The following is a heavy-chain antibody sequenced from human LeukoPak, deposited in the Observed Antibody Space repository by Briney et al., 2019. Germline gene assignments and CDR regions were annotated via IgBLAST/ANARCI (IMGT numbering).Heavy chain of an antibody. CDR3: ARDPIPDLYGGKVLDY. CDR2: IYSGGST. V-gene: IGHV3-66*01. D-gene: IGHD4-23*01. J-gene: IGHJ4*02. Sequence: GGSLRLSCAASGFTVSSNYMSWVRQAPGKGLEWVSVIYSGGSTYYADSVKGRFTISRDNSKNTLYLQMNSLRAEDTAVYYCARDPIPDLYGGKVLDYWGQGTLVTVSS. CDR1: GFTVSSNY.